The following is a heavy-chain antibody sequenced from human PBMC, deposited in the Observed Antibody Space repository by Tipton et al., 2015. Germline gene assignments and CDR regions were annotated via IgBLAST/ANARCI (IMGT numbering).Heavy chain of an antibody. Sequence: SLRLSCSAAGFTLSRYAMNWVRQAPGKGLEYVSAISSNGYNTYYADSVKGRFTISRDNSKNTLYLQMSSLSAEDTAVYYCATPGDTAMVTSLGAARYWGQGTLVTVSS. CDR3: ATPGDTAMVTSLGAARY. J-gene: IGHJ4*02. CDR1: GFTLSRYA. CDR2: ISSNGYNT. D-gene: IGHD5-18*01. V-gene: IGHV3-64D*08.